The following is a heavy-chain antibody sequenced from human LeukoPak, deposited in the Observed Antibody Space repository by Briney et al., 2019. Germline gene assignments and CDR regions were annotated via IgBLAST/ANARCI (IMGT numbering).Heavy chain of an antibody. J-gene: IGHJ4*02. V-gene: IGHV4-59*01. CDR3: AGSYYNGYFDY. Sequence: SETLSLTCTVSGGSISSYYWSWIRQPPGKGLEWIGYIYYSGSTNYNPSLKSRVTISVDTSKNQFSLELSSVTAADTAVYYCAGSYYNGYFDYWGQGTLVTVSS. CDR2: IYYSGST. D-gene: IGHD3-10*01. CDR1: GGSISSYY.